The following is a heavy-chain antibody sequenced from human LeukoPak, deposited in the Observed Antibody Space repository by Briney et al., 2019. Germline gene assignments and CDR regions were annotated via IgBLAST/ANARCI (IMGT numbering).Heavy chain of an antibody. CDR3: ARRRHNFDFYNV. V-gene: IGHV4-39*01. Sequence: SATLSLTCTVSGDSIISNIYWWDWVRLPPGKGLEWIGATFYTGSTFYNPSLKSRVTISVGTSKNQFSLDLNSATAADTADYYCARRRHNFDFYNVWGQGTRVLVSS. D-gene: IGHD3/OR15-3a*01. J-gene: IGHJ3*01. CDR2: TFYTGST. CDR1: GDSIISNIYW.